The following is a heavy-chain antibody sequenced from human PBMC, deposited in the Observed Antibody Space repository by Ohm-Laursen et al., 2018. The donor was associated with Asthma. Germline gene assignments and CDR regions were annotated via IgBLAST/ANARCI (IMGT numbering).Heavy chain of an antibody. J-gene: IGHJ4*02. CDR3: AKDDSSAWTHFDY. Sequence: SLRLSCTASGLTINRYGLHWVRRAPGKGLEWVAFISYDENKKYYADSVKGRFTISRDNSKNTLYLQMNSLRPDDAAVYYCAKDDSSAWTHFDYWGQGTLVTVSS. V-gene: IGHV3-30*18. D-gene: IGHD6-19*01. CDR2: ISYDENKK. CDR1: GLTINRYG.